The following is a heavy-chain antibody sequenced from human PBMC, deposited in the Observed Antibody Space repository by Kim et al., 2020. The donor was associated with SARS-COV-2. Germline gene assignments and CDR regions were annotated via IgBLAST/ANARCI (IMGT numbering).Heavy chain of an antibody. Sequence: SETLSLTCTVSGGSVSSGHYWSWNRQPPGKGLEWIGYVSYTGSTKYNPSLKSRVSISLDTTKNQFSLTLISVTAADTAVYYCVQDWGRAAAGWGRGTLVTVSS. D-gene: IGHD6-13*01. CDR2: VSYTGST. CDR1: GGSVSSGHY. V-gene: IGHV4-61*01. CDR3: VQDWGRAAAG. J-gene: IGHJ4*02.